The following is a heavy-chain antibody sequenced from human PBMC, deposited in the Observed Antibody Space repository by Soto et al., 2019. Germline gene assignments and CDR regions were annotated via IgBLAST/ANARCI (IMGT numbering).Heavy chain of an antibody. CDR2: IYYSGST. J-gene: IGHJ3*02. CDR1: GVSISSSSYY. D-gene: IGHD3-16*02. CDR3: ARPMITFGGVIVNTSDAFAM. Sequence: SETLSLTCTVSGVSISSSSYYWVLIRQPPGKGLEWIGSIYYSGSTYYNPSLKSRVTISVDTSKNQFSLKLSSVTAADTAVYYCARPMITFGGVIVNTSDAFAMWGQEKMVPV. V-gene: IGHV4-39*01.